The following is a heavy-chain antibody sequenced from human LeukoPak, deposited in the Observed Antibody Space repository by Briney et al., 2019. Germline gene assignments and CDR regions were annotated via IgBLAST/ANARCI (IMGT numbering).Heavy chain of an antibody. D-gene: IGHD6-13*01. V-gene: IGHV1-46*01. Sequence: ASVKVSCKASGYTFTGQYMHWVRQAPGQGLEWMGVIIPSGGDTTYAQKFQGRVTMTRDTSTSTVYLELSSLRSDDTAVYFCARRSSWFSLNYWGQGTLVTVSS. J-gene: IGHJ4*02. CDR2: IIPSGGDT. CDR1: GYTFTGQY. CDR3: ARRSSWFSLNY.